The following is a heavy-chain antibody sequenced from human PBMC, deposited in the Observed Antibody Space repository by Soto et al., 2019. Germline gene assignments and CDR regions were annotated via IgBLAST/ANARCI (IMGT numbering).Heavy chain of an antibody. CDR1: GYSFSTYW. V-gene: IGHV5-51*01. D-gene: IGHD3-10*01. Sequence: PGESLKISCKGSGYSFSTYWIGWVRQMPGKGLEWMGIIYPEDSDTTYSPSFQGRVTISADKYINTAYLQWSSLKASDTAMYYCARVVCNGTSGSENSPHYVWDVGGKGTTFPV. J-gene: IGHJ6*04. CDR2: IYPEDSDT. CDR3: ARVVCNGTSGSENSPHYVWDV.